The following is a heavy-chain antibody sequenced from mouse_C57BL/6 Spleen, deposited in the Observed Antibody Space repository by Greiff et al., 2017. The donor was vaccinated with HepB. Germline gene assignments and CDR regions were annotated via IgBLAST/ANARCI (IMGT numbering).Heavy chain of an antibody. CDR3: ARSYDYDDVPFAY. CDR1: GYTFTDYN. V-gene: IGHV1-22*01. J-gene: IGHJ3*01. Sequence: EVQLQQSGPELVKPGASVKMSCKASGYTFTDYNMHWVKPSHGKSLEWIGYIKPNNGGTSYNQKFKGKATLTVNKSSSRAYMVLRSLTSEDSAVYCCARSYDYDDVPFAYWGQGTLVTVSA. CDR2: IKPNNGGT. D-gene: IGHD2-4*01.